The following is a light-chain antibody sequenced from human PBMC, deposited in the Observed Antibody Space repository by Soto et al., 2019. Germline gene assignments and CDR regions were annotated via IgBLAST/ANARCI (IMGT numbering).Light chain of an antibody. CDR1: QSISTW. J-gene: IGKJ1*01. CDR2: KAS. Sequence: DVQMTKCPSTLSAAVGDRVTITCRASQSISTWLAWYQQKPGKAPKLLIYKASSLESGVPSRFSGSGSGTEFTLTISSLQPDDLATYYCQQYNSYWTFGQGTKVEIK. CDR3: QQYNSYWT. V-gene: IGKV1-5*03.